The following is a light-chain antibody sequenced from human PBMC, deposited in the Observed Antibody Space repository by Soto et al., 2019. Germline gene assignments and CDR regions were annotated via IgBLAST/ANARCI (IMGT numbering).Light chain of an antibody. Sequence: DIQMTQSPSTLSGSVGDRVTITCRASQTISSWLAWYQQKPGKAPKLLIYKASTLKSGVPSRFSGSGSGTEFTLTISSLHPDDFATYYCQQCNAFWTFGQGTKVDNK. V-gene: IGKV1-5*03. CDR2: KAS. CDR3: QQCNAFWT. CDR1: QTISSW. J-gene: IGKJ1*01.